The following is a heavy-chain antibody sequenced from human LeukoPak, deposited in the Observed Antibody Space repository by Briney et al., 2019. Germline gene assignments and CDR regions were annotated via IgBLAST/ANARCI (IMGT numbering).Heavy chain of an antibody. CDR2: ISAYNGNT. Sequence: GASVKVSCKASGYTFTSYGISWVRQAPGQGLEWMGWISAYNGNTNYAQKLQGRVTMTTDTSTSTAHMELRSLRSDDTAVYYCARGQLSYYYDSSGYFSAEYFQHWGQGTLVTVSS. CDR1: GYTFTSYG. V-gene: IGHV1-18*01. CDR3: ARGQLSYYYDSSGYFSAEYFQH. J-gene: IGHJ1*01. D-gene: IGHD3-22*01.